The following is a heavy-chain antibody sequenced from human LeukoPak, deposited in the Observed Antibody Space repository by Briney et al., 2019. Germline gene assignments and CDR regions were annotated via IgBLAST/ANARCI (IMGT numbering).Heavy chain of an antibody. CDR2: NYPDNSDT. J-gene: IGHJ4*02. CDR3: ARPLKTTVTDFLY. Sequence: GAYLKISCKSSGYSFSNYWFGWLRQLPGKGLEWMGSNYPDNSDTRYSPSFQGQVTISADKSVGTTFLQWSSLKASDTAMYYCARPLKTTVTDFLYWGQGTLVTVSS. V-gene: IGHV5-51*01. CDR1: GYSFSNYW. D-gene: IGHD4-17*01.